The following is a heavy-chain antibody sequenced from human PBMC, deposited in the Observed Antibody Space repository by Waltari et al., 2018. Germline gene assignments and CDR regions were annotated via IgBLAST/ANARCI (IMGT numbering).Heavy chain of an antibody. CDR3: AREGPLRFLEWLSQAVDY. D-gene: IGHD3-3*01. J-gene: IGHJ4*02. Sequence: VRQAPGKGLEWVSYISSSSSTIYYADSVKGRFTISRDNAKNSLYLQMNSLRAEDTAVYYCAREGPLRFLEWLSQAVDYWGQGTLVTVSS. V-gene: IGHV3-48*04. CDR2: ISSSSSTI.